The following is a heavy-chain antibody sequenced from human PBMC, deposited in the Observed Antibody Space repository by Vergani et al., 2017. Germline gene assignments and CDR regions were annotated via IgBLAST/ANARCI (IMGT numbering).Heavy chain of an antibody. V-gene: IGHV1-46*03. CDR1: GYTFSNYH. CDR3: ARGDYGRWTGYRY. Sequence: QVQVVQSGAEVKKSGASVKVSCKTSGYTFSNYHMHWVRQAPGQGLEGVGIINPSGGHTNKAQKFQGRVTMTSDTSTRTVYMELSSLRSEDTAIYYCARGDYGRWTGYRYWGQGTLVTVSA. D-gene: IGHD3/OR15-3a*01. CDR2: INPSGGHT. J-gene: IGHJ4*02.